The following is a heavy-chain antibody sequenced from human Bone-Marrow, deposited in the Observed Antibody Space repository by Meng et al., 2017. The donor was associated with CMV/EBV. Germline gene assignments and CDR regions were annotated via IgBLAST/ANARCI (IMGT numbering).Heavy chain of an antibody. Sequence: ASVKVSCKASGYTFTSYGISWVRQAPGQGLEWMGWISAYNGNTNYAQKLQGRVTMTTDTSTSTAYMELRSLRSDDTAVYYCARGGIVVVPTDRYNWFDPWGQGTLVTVSS. J-gene: IGHJ5*02. CDR2: ISAYNGNT. CDR3: ARGGIVVVPTDRYNWFDP. CDR1: GYTFTSYG. D-gene: IGHD2-2*01. V-gene: IGHV1-18*01.